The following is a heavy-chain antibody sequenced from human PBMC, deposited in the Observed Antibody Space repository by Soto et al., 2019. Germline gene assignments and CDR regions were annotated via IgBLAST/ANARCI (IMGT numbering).Heavy chain of an antibody. J-gene: IGHJ4*02. CDR2: MNPNSGNT. CDR1: GYTFTSYD. V-gene: IGHV1-8*01. CDR3: ARVPPGRWKRYFDY. D-gene: IGHD1-1*01. Sequence: QVQLVQSGAEVKKPGASVKVACKASGYTFTSYDINWVRQATGQGLEWMGWMNPNSGNTGYAQKFQGRVTMTRNTSISTAYMELSSLRSEDTAVYYCARVPPGRWKRYFDYWGQGTLVTVSS.